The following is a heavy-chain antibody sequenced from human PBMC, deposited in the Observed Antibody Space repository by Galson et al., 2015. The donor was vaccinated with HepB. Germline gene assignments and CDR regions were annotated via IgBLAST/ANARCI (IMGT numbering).Heavy chain of an antibody. D-gene: IGHD3-10*01. Sequence: QSGAEVKKPGESLRISCKGSGYSFTSYWISWVRQMPGKGLEWMGRIDPSDSYTNYSPSFQGHVTISADKSISTAYLQWSSLKASDTAMYYCASLPTMVRGYVDGMDVWGQGTTVTVSS. CDR1: GYSFTSYW. V-gene: IGHV5-10-1*01. J-gene: IGHJ6*02. CDR2: IDPSDSYT. CDR3: ASLPTMVRGYVDGMDV.